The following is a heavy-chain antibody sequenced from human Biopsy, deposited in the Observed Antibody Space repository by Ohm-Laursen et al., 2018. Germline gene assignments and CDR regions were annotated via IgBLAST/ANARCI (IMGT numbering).Heavy chain of an antibody. V-gene: IGHV4-4*07. CDR2: IYTSGIT. CDR1: GGSITTYY. CDR3: ARDRDRRGWFDP. J-gene: IGHJ5*02. D-gene: IGHD1-14*01. Sequence: DTLSLTCTVSGGSITTYYWSWIRQPAGKGLEWIGQIYTSGITNYNPSLKSRVTMSVDTSKNKFSLRVSSVTAADTAVYYCARDRDRRGWFDPWGQGTLVTVSS.